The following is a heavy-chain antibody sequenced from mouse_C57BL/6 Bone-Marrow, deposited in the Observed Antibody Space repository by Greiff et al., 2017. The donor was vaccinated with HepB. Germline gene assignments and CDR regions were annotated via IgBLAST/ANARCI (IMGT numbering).Heavy chain of an antibody. V-gene: IGHV1-80*01. Sequence: QVQLQQSGAELVKPGASVEISCKASGYAFSSYWMNWVKQRPGKGLEWIGQIYPGDGDTNYNGKFKGKATLTADKSSSTAYMQLSSLTSEDSAVYFCARLYYDYDWFAYWGQGTLVTVSA. CDR3: ARLYYDYDWFAY. CDR1: GYAFSSYW. D-gene: IGHD2-4*01. J-gene: IGHJ3*01. CDR2: IYPGDGDT.